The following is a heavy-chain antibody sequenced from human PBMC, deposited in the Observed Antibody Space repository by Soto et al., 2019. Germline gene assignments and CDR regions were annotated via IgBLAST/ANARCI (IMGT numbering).Heavy chain of an antibody. V-gene: IGHV4-34*01. D-gene: IGHD1-26*01. J-gene: IGHJ4*02. CDR1: GGPFSDYY. CDR3: ARVSSGVGPDY. CDR2: IHHSGIT. Sequence: QVQLQQWGAGLLKPSETLSLTCAVYGGPFSDYYWSWIRQPPGKGLEWIGEIHHSGITNFNPSLKSRVTISVDTSKNQFSLQLSSVTAADTAVYYCARVSSGVGPDYWGQGTLVTVSS.